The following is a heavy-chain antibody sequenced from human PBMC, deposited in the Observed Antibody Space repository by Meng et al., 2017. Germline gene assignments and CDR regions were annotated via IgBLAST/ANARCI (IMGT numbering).Heavy chain of an antibody. Sequence: SETLSLTCTVSGGSISGYYWSWIRQSPGKGPEWIGYIYYSGNSGSTNYNPSLKSRVTMSVDTSKNQFSLKLSSVTAADTAVYYCARARDPGYCSGGSCYSWWSYDAFDIWGQGTMVTVSS. J-gene: IGHJ3*02. CDR2: IYYSGNSGST. CDR3: ARARDPGYCSGGSCYSWWSYDAFDI. V-gene: IGHV4-59*12. D-gene: IGHD2-15*01. CDR1: GGSISGYY.